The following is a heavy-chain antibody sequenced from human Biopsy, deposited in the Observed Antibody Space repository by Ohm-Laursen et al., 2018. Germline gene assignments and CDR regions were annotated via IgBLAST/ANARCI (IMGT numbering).Heavy chain of an antibody. J-gene: IGHJ4*02. CDR1: GGSIYNFF. V-gene: IGHV4-59*01. D-gene: IGHD6-19*01. CDR2: IYDRGST. Sequence: GTLSLTCTVSGGSIYNFFWSWIRQPPGQGLDYIGYIYDRGSTANYNPSLESRVTMSVDMPKNQFSLKLSSVTAADTAIYYCARGMRSSGWPYFDSWGQGTLVTVSS. CDR3: ARGMRSSGWPYFDS.